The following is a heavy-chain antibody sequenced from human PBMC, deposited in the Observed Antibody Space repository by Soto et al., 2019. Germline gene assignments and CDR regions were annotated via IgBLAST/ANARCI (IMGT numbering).Heavy chain of an antibody. V-gene: IGHV1-46*01. D-gene: IGHD6-19*01. CDR1: GYPFTSYY. Sequence: ASVKVSCKASGYPFTSYYLHWARQAPGQGPEWMGRINVSDGSTRYAQNFQGRVTMTRDTSTTTVYMELSPLRSDDTAVYYCAREAAVAGTAFDHWGQGTLVTVSS. CDR3: AREAAVAGTAFDH. J-gene: IGHJ5*02. CDR2: INVSDGST.